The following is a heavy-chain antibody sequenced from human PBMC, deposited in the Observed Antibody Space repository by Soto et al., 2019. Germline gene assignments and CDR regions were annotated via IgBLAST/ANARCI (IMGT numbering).Heavy chain of an antibody. CDR1: GGTFSSYA. Sequence: ASVKVSCKASGGTFSSYAISWLRQAPGQGLEWMGGIIPIFGTANYAQKFQGRVTITADKSTSTAYMELSSLGSEDTAVYYCARGRGGWRRYGMDVCGQGTKVTL. J-gene: IGHJ6*02. D-gene: IGHD6-19*01. CDR2: IIPIFGTA. CDR3: ARGRGGWRRYGMDV. V-gene: IGHV1-69*06.